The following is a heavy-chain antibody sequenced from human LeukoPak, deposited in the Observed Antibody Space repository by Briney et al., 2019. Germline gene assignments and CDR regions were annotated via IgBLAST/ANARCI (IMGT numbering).Heavy chain of an antibody. V-gene: IGHV1-69*05. J-gene: IGHJ6*02. CDR3: ARDWQEPYDYYGMDV. CDR1: GGTFSSYA. CDR2: IIPIFGTA. Sequence: ASVKVCCKASGGTFSSYAISWVRQAPGQGLEWMGGIIPIFGTANYAQKFQGRVTISRDTSASTAYMKLSSLISEDTAVYYCARDWQEPYDYYGMDVWGQGTTVTVSS.